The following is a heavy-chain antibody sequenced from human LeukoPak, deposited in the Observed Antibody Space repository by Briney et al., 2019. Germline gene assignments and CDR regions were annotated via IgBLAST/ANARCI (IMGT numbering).Heavy chain of an antibody. J-gene: IGHJ4*02. CDR3: AKDPATSPPTAY. CDR1: GFTFSSYG. CDR2: ISYDGSNK. D-gene: IGHD1-26*01. V-gene: IGHV3-30*18. Sequence: PGGSLRLSCAASGFTFSSYGMHWVRQAPGKGLEWVAVISYDGSNKYYADSVKGRFTISRDNSKNTLYLQMNGLRAEDTAVYYCAKDPATSPPTAYWGQGTLVTVSS.